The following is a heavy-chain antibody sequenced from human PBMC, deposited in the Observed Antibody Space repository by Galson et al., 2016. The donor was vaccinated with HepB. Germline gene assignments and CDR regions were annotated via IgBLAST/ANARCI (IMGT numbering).Heavy chain of an antibody. CDR2: MHVADSHT. Sequence: QSGAEVKKPGESLKISCKGSGYNFATYWIGWVRQMPGKGLEWMAIMHVADSHTKYSPSFQGQVSISADESISTAYMRWSSLKASDTAISYCAGAGNGDFRGGVWGQGTTVTVSS. CDR1: GYNFATYW. J-gene: IGHJ6*02. CDR3: AGAGNGDFRGGV. V-gene: IGHV5-51*01. D-gene: IGHD4-17*01.